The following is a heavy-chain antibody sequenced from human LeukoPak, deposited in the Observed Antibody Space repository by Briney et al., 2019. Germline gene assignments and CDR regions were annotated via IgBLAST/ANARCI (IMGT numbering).Heavy chain of an antibody. V-gene: IGHV3-33*01. CDR1: RFTFRSYG. J-gene: IGHJ4*02. Sequence: PGRSLRLSCAASRFTFRSYGMHWVRQAPGKGLEWVAVIWYDGSNKYYADSVEGRFIISRDSSKSTLYLQMDSLRAEDTAVYFCTRDISSSRFDFWGQGTQVIVSS. CDR3: TRDISSSRFDF. CDR2: IWYDGSNK. D-gene: IGHD6-6*01.